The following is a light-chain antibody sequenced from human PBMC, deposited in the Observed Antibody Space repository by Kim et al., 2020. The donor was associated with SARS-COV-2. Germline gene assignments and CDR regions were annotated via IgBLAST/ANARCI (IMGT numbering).Light chain of an antibody. V-gene: IGLV2-14*03. CDR2: DVI. CDR3: SSYKLSNPWL. J-gene: IGLJ3*02. CDR1: SGDVGYYDY. Sequence: LTQPASVSGSPGQSITISCTGTSGDVGYYDYVCWYQQHPGKAPKLLIYDVITRLPGVSPRFSGSKSGITASLTISGLQAEDEADDYCSSYKLSNPWLFGGGTKVTVL.